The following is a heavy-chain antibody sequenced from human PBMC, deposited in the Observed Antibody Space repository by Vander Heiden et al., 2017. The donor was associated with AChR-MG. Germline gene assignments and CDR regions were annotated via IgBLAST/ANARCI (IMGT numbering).Heavy chain of an antibody. D-gene: IGHD3-10*01. J-gene: IGHJ4*02. CDR2: ISAYNGNT. CDR1: GYTFTSYG. V-gene: IGHV1-18*01. CDR3: ARDLYYGIGSSRPFDF. Sequence: QVQLVQSGAEVKKPGASVKVSCKTSGYTFTSYGISWVRQAPGQGLEWMGWISAYNGNTDYAQKLQGRVTMTTDTSTSTAYMELGSLRSDDTAVYYCARDLYYGIGSSRPFDFWGRGTLVTVSS.